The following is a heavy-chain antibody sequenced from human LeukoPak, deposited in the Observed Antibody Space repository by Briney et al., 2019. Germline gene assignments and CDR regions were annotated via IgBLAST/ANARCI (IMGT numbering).Heavy chain of an antibody. J-gene: IGHJ4*02. CDR1: GFTFTNSA. CDR2: IVVASGNT. CDR3: AAAPIEMQQRGFDY. Sequence: SVKVSCKASGFTFTNSAMQWVRQARGQRLEWIGWIVVASGNTKYAQKFQGRVTITRDMSTSTAYMELSSLSPEDTAVYYCAAAPIEMQQRGFDYWGQGTLVTVSS. V-gene: IGHV1-58*02. D-gene: IGHD5-24*01.